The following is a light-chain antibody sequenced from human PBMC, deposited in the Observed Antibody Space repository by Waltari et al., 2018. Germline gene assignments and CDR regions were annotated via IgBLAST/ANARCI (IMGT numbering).Light chain of an antibody. CDR1: QAISSS. J-gene: IGKJ5*01. V-gene: IGKV3-11*01. CDR2: DAS. CDR3: QQRHNWPVT. Sequence: EIVLTQSPATLSLSPGERAALSCRASQAISSSLAWYQQKPGQAPRLLIYDASSRATGIPASFSGSGSGTDFTLTISSLEPEDFAVYYCQQRHNWPVTFGQGTRLEIK.